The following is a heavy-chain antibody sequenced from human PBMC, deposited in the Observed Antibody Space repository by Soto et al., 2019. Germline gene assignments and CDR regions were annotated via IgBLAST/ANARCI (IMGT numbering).Heavy chain of an antibody. CDR1: GGSISSSNYY. CDR3: ARLRGTTMVRGVIWYFDY. CDR2: ISSSGTT. D-gene: IGHD3-10*01. V-gene: IGHV4-39*01. Sequence: QLQLQESGPGLVKPSETLSLSCTVSGGSISSSNYYWGWIRQSPGKGLEWIGTISSSGTTYYNPSLKSRVTMSVDTSKVVSLRLSSVTAADTAVYFCARLRGTTMVRGVIWYFDYWGQGTLVTVSS. J-gene: IGHJ4*02.